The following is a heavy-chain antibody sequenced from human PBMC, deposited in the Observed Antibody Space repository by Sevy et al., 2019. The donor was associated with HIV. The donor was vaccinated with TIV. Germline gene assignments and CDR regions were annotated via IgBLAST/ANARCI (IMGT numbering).Heavy chain of an antibody. CDR2: IKQDGSEK. D-gene: IGHD2-2*02. J-gene: IGHJ6*02. CDR3: ARDVGRDIVVVPAAILDYYYGMDV. CDR1: GFTFSSYW. Sequence: GGSLRLSCAASGFTFSSYWMSWVRQAAGKGLEWVANIKQDGSEKYYVDSVKGRFTISRDNAKNSLYLQMNSLRAEDTAVYYCARDVGRDIVVVPAAILDYYYGMDVWGQGTTVTVSS. V-gene: IGHV3-7*01.